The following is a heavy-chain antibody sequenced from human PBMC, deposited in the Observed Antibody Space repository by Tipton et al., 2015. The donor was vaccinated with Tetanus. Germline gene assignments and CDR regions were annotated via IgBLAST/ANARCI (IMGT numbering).Heavy chain of an antibody. V-gene: IGHV4-59*01. D-gene: IGHD3-22*01. CDR1: GGSMSTYY. CDR3: ARRGDYVFYYESSGYLWGAAFDI. Sequence: LRLSCTVSGGSMSTYYRSWIRQPPGKGLEWIGYVYYTGSTDYNPSLKSRVTISVDTSKSQFSLRLTSVTAADTAVYYCARRGDYVFYYESSGYLWGAAFDIWGQGTMVSVSA. CDR2: VYYTGST. J-gene: IGHJ3*02.